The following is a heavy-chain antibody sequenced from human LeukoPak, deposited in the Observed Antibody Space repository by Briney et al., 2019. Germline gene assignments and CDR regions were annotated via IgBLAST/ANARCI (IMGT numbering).Heavy chain of an antibody. Sequence: GGSLRLSCAASGFTFSSYTMIWVRQAPGKGLEWVSGISGSGGSTDYADSVKGRFTISRDNSKNTLYLQMNSLRAEDTAVYYCAKDKIVAAIFRFDYWGQGTLVTVSS. CDR1: GFTFSSYT. V-gene: IGHV3-23*01. CDR3: AKDKIVAAIFRFDY. D-gene: IGHD1-26*01. J-gene: IGHJ4*02. CDR2: ISGSGGST.